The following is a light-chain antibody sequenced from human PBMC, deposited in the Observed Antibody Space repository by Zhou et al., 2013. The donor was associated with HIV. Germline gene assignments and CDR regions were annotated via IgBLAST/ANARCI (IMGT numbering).Light chain of an antibody. CDR2: DDS. CDR3: QQFRIYPLT. J-gene: IGKJ4*01. CDR1: QDISTV. Sequence: AIQVTQSPSSLSASVGDRVTITCRASQDISTVLAWYQQKPGKPPKLLIYDDSTLESGVPSRFSGSGSGTDFTLTISSLQPEDSATYYCQQFRIYPLTFGGGTKVEIK. V-gene: IGKV1-13*02.